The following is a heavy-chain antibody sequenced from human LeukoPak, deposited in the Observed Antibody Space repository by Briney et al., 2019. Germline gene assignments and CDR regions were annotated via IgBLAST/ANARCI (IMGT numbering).Heavy chain of an antibody. CDR2: ISYDGSIN. CDR1: GFTFNSYA. J-gene: IGHJ4*02. V-gene: IGHV3-30*04. D-gene: IGHD2-15*01. CDR3: ARDRRYCSGGSCYFDYFFDY. Sequence: PGGSLRLSCAASGFTFNSYAVHWVRQAPGKGLEWVAVISYDGSINFYSASVKGRFTISRDNSKNTLYLQMNSLRADGTALYFCARDRRYCSGGSCYFDYFFDYWGQGTLVTVSS.